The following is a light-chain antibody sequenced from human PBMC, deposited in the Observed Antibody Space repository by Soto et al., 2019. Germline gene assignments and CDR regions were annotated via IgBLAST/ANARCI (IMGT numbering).Light chain of an antibody. CDR3: SSYTSSSTYV. J-gene: IGLJ1*01. Sequence: QSALTQPASVSGSPGQSITISCTGTSSDVGGYNYVSWYQQHPGKAPKLMIYDVSNRPSGVSSRFSGSKSGNTASLTISGLQAEDELHYYCSSYTSSSTYVFGTGTKLTVL. CDR2: DVS. V-gene: IGLV2-14*01. CDR1: SSDVGGYNY.